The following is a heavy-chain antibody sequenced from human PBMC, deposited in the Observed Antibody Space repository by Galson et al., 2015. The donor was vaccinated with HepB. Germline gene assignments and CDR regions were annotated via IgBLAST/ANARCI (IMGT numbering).Heavy chain of an antibody. CDR3: ARHKPYGGAKLGGMDV. Sequence: SVKVSCKASGGTFSSYTISWVRQAPGQGLEWMGRIIPIVTIANYTQKFQGRVTITADKSTRTAYMELSSLRSEDTAVYYCARHKPYGGAKLGGMDVWGQGTTVTVSS. J-gene: IGHJ6*02. CDR1: GGTFSSYT. CDR2: IIPIVTIA. D-gene: IGHD3-10*01. V-gene: IGHV1-69*02.